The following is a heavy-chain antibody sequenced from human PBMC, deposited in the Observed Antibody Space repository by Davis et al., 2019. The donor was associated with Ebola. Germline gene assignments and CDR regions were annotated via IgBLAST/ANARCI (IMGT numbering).Heavy chain of an antibody. CDR3: ARGRSDSQYTYFDS. V-gene: IGHV3-7*01. CDR2: IKKDGEDQ. J-gene: IGHJ4*02. CDR1: GFSFSDYA. D-gene: IGHD3-22*01. Sequence: GESLKISCTASGFSFSDYAMNWVRQAPGKGLEWVANIKKDGEDQFYVDSVKGRFTISRDNAKNSLYLQMNSLRPEDTAVYYCARGRSDSQYTYFDSWGQGVLVTVSS.